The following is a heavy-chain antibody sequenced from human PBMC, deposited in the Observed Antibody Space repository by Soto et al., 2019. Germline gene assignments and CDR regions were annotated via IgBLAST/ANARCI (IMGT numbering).Heavy chain of an antibody. D-gene: IGHD4-4*01. Sequence: ASVKVSCKASGGTFSSYAISWVRQAPGQGLEWMGRIIPFIGTANYAQKFQGRVTSTADESTSTAYMELTSLRSEDAAVYYGARVVMTTVPASYYYGMDVWGQGTTVTVSS. CDR1: GGTFSSYA. V-gene: IGHV1-69*11. CDR2: IIPFIGTA. CDR3: ARVVMTTVPASYYYGMDV. J-gene: IGHJ6*02.